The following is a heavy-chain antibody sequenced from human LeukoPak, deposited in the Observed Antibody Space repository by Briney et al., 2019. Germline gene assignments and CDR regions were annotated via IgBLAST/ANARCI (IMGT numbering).Heavy chain of an antibody. CDR2: ISGNGGST. CDR1: GFTFRDHA. Sequence: GGSLRLSCAASGFTFRDHAMTWVRQAPGKGLEWVSVISGNGGSTYYRDSVKGRFTISRDNSKNTLYVQVNSLGTEDTAAYYCAKGSYYDSSGSFYFDYWGQGTLVTVSS. CDR3: AKGSYYDSSGSFYFDY. D-gene: IGHD3-22*01. V-gene: IGHV3-23*01. J-gene: IGHJ4*02.